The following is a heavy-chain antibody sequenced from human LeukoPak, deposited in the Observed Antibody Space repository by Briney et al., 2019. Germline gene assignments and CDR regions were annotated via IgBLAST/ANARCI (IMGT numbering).Heavy chain of an antibody. J-gene: IGHJ4*02. D-gene: IGHD3-22*01. V-gene: IGHV1-46*01. Sequence: ASVKVSCKASGYTFTSYYMHWVRQAPGQGLEWMGIINPSGGSTSYAQKFQGRVTMTRDTSTSTVYMELSSLRSEDTAVYYCARVSEISPSYYYDSSGYYYFDYWGQGTLVTVSS. CDR3: ARVSEISPSYYYDSSGYYYFDY. CDR2: INPSGGST. CDR1: GYTFTSYY.